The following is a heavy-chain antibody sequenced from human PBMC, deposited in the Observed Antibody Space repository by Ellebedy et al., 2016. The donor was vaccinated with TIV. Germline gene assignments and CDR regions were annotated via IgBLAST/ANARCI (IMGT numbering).Heavy chain of an antibody. D-gene: IGHD5-18*01. CDR3: ARGGYSYGYDEYYYNGMDV. V-gene: IGHV4-59*01. CDR2: IFYSGST. CDR1: GGSISSYY. Sequence: MPSETLSLTCTVSGGSISSYYWNRIRQPPGKGLEWIAYIFYSGSTNYNPSLKSRFTISVETSKNQLSLKLRSATAADTAVYYCARGGYSYGYDEYYYNGMDVWGQGTTVTVSS. J-gene: IGHJ6*02.